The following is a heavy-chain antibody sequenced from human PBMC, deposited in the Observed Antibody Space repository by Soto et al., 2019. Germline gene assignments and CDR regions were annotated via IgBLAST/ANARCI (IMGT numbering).Heavy chain of an antibody. J-gene: IGHJ2*01. D-gene: IGHD5-12*01. CDR2: ISYDGSNK. CDR1: GFTFSSYG. V-gene: IGHV3-30*18. CDR3: AKVRRDGYNYVNWYFDL. Sequence: QVQLVESGGGVVQPGRSLRLSCAASGFTFSSYGMHWVRQAPGKGLEWVAVISYDGSNKYYADSVKGRFTISRDNSKNTLYLEMNSLRAEDTAVYYCAKVRRDGYNYVNWYFDLWGRGTLVAVSS.